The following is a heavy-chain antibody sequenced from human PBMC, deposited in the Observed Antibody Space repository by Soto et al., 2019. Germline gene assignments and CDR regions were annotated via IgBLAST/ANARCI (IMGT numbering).Heavy chain of an antibody. V-gene: IGHV3-74*01. J-gene: IGHJ4*02. CDR1: GLTLSNNW. Sequence: GGSLRLSCTASGLTLSNNWVHWVRQVPGKGLMWVARVDNDETGTSYADSVRGRFTISKDNVKNTVHLQMNSLRSEDTAVYYCATIFEFWGLGTLVTV. CDR3: ATIFEF. CDR2: VDNDETGT.